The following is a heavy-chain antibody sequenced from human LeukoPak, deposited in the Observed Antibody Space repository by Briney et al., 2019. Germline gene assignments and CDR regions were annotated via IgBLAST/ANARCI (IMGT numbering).Heavy chain of an antibody. CDR3: AKDFGRNLGGPGY. CDR1: GFTFSTYT. D-gene: IGHD3-10*01. CDR2: ISGDGGST. V-gene: IGHV3-23*01. J-gene: IGHJ4*02. Sequence: GGSLRLSCAASGFTFSTYTMAWVRQATGGGRDGVSGISGDGGSTYYADSVKGRFAISRDNSKSALYLQMNSLRAEDTAVYYCAKDFGRNLGGPGYWGRGTLVTISS.